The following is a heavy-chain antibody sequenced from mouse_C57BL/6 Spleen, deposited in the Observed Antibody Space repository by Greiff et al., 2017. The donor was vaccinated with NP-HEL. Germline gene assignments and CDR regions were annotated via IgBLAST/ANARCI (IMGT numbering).Heavy chain of an antibody. CDR1: GYSITSGYY. J-gene: IGHJ2*01. CDR2: ISYDGSN. D-gene: IGHD2-4*01. V-gene: IGHV3-6*01. CDR3: ARGEYDYDEGASFDD. Sequence: EVKLLESGPGLVKPSQSLSLTCSVTGYSITSGYYWNWIRQFPGNKLEWMGYISYDGSNNYNPSLKNRISITRDTSKNQFFLKLNSVTTEDTATYYCARGEYDYDEGASFDDWGQGTTLTVSS.